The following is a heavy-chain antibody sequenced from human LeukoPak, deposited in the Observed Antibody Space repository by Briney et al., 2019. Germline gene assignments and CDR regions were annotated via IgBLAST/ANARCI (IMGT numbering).Heavy chain of an antibody. CDR2: MNPNSGNT. J-gene: IGHJ6*03. D-gene: IGHD2-2*02. V-gene: IGHV1-8*03. CDR3: TTGVVPAAINYYYYYMDV. CDR1: GYTFTSYD. Sequence: ASVKVSCKASGYTFTSYDINWVRQATGRGLEWMGWMNPNSGNTGYAQKFRGRVTITRNTSISTAYMELSSLRSEDTAVYYCTTGVVPAAINYYYYYMDVWGKGTTVTVSS.